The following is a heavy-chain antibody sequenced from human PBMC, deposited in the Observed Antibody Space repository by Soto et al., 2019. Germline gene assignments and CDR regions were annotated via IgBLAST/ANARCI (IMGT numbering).Heavy chain of an antibody. Sequence: QVQLVEAGGGVVQPGRSLRLSCAASGFTFSSYGMHWVRQAPGKGLDWVAIIWYDGSNKYYADSVKGRFTISRDNSKNTLNLQMNSLRVEDTAVYYCASEGGYGDYVPDYWGQGTLVTVSS. V-gene: IGHV3-33*01. CDR1: GFTFSSYG. CDR3: ASEGGYGDYVPDY. D-gene: IGHD4-17*01. J-gene: IGHJ4*02. CDR2: IWYDGSNK.